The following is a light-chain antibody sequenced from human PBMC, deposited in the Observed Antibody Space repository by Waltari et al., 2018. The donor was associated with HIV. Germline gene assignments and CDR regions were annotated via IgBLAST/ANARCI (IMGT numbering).Light chain of an antibody. Sequence: QSALTQPLAVSGSPGQSVTISCTATNSDIGSYNRVCWYQQTPGTAPKLVIYDVSSRPSGVRYRFSGSRSGSPAALTISGLQAEDEGDYYCSSYTTTTAHVFGTGTKVTVL. V-gene: IGLV2-18*02. CDR3: SSYTTTTAHV. CDR1: NSDIGSYNR. J-gene: IGLJ1*01. CDR2: DVS.